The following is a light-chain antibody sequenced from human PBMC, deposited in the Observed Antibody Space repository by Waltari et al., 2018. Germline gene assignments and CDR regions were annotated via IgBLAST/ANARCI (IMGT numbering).Light chain of an antibody. V-gene: IGKV1-33*01. CDR1: QDISNY. J-gene: IGKJ2*01. Sequence: DIQRPQPPYSLPASTGDTVTTTCQASQDISNYLNWYQQKPGKAPKLLIYDASNLETGVPSRFSGSGSGTDFTFTISSLQPEDIATYYCQQYDNLPYTFGQGTKLEIK. CDR2: DAS. CDR3: QQYDNLPYT.